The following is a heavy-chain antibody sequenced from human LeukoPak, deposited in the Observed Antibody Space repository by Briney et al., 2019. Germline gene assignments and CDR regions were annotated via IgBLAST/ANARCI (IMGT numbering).Heavy chain of an antibody. V-gene: IGHV1-8*02. Sequence: ASVKVSCKASGYTFTSYGISWVRQAPGQGLEWMGWMNPNSGNTGYAQKFQGRVTMTSDISKITAYMELSSLRSEDTAVYYCARGGSYFDYWGQGTLVTVSS. CDR1: GYTFTSYG. CDR3: ARGGSYFDY. D-gene: IGHD1-26*01. CDR2: MNPNSGNT. J-gene: IGHJ4*02.